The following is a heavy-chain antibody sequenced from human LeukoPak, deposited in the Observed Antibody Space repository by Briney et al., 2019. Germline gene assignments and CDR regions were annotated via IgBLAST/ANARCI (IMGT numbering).Heavy chain of an antibody. D-gene: IGHD5-12*01. CDR2: INPSGGST. Sequence: EWMGIINPSGGSTSYAQKFQGRVTMTRDTSTSTVYMELSSLRSEDTAVYYCARGLGGYDLDYWGQGTLVTVSS. V-gene: IGHV1-46*03. J-gene: IGHJ4*02. CDR3: ARGLGGYDLDY.